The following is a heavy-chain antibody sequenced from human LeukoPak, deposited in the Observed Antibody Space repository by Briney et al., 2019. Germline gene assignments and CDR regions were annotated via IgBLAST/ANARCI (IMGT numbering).Heavy chain of an antibody. J-gene: IGHJ4*02. Sequence: PGGSLRLSCAASGFTFSDYYMSWIRQAPGKGLEWVSYISSSGSTIYYADSVKGRFTISRDNAKNSPYLQMNSLRAEDTAVYYCARDFRYYDSSGYPTGPVDYWGQGTLVTVSS. D-gene: IGHD3-22*01. CDR3: ARDFRYYDSSGYPTGPVDY. CDR1: GFTFSDYY. V-gene: IGHV3-11*01. CDR2: ISSSGSTI.